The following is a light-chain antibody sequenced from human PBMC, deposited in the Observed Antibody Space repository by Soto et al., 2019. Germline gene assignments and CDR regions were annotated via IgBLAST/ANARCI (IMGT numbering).Light chain of an antibody. Sequence: EIVLTQSPGTLSLSPGERATLSCRASQSVSSNLAWYQQKPGQAPRLLMYDASTRATGIPARFSGSGSGTEFTLTISSLQSEDFAVYYRQQYNNWPPWTFGQGTKVDI. CDR1: QSVSSN. CDR3: QQYNNWPPWT. CDR2: DAS. J-gene: IGKJ1*01. V-gene: IGKV3-15*01.